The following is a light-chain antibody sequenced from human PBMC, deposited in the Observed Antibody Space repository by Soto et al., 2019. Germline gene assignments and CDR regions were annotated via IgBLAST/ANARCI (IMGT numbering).Light chain of an antibody. V-gene: IGKV2-30*01. CDR2: KVS. CDR1: HSLVYSDGIAY. J-gene: IGKJ2*01. CDR3: MQGTHWPPYT. Sequence: DVVMTQSPLSLPVTLGQPASISCRSSHSLVYSDGIAYLNWFQQRPGQSPRRLIYKVSYRDSGVPDRFSGSGSGTDFTLRISRVEAEDVGFYYCMQGTHWPPYTFGQGTKLEIK.